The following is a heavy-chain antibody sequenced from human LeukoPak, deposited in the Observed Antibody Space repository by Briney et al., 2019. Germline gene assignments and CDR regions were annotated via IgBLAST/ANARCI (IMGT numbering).Heavy chain of an antibody. CDR2: IIPILGTA. V-gene: IGHV1-69*05. D-gene: IGHD4-17*01. CDR1: GGTFSSYA. J-gene: IGHJ5*02. CDR3: AIDYGDYGFDP. Sequence: SVRVSCTASGGTFSSYAISWVRQAPGQGLEWMGGIIPILGTANYAQKFQGRVTITTDESTSTAYMELSSLRSEDTAVYYCAIDYGDYGFDPWGQGTLVTVSS.